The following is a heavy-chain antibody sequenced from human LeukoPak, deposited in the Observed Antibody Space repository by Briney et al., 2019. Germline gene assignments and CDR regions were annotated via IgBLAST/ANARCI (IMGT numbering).Heavy chain of an antibody. CDR1: GGSISSGDHY. CDR2: INHSGST. V-gene: IGHV4-39*07. CDR3: ARGQQLRDGYFDY. D-gene: IGHD6-13*01. J-gene: IGHJ4*02. Sequence: PSETLSLTCTVSGGSISSGDHYWSWIRQPPGKGLEWIGEINHSGSTNYNPSLKSRVTISVDTSKNQFSLKLSSVTAADTAVYYCARGQQLRDGYFDYWGQGTLVTVSS.